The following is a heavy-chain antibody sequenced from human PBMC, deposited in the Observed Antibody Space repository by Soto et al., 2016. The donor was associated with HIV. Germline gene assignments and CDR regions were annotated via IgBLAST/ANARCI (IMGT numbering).Heavy chain of an antibody. J-gene: IGHJ4*02. CDR2: IYSGGNT. CDR3: ARDRPGYSDRTGSSVGVGYFEN. CDR1: GFTVSGSY. Sequence: EVQLVESGGGLVQPGGSLRLSCAASGFTVSGSYMSWVRQTPGKGLEWVSVIYSGGNTYYANSVAGRFTISRDNSNNILFLQMNSLRAEDTAVYYCARDRPGYSDRTGSSVGVGYFENWGQGNLVTVSS. D-gene: IGHD3-22*01. V-gene: IGHV3-66*01.